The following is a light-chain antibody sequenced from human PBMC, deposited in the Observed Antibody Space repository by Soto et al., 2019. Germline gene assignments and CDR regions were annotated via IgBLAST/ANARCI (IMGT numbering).Light chain of an antibody. CDR1: QDITNS. CDR2: TAS. Sequence: DIQLTQSPSFRSASVGDRVTITCRASQDITNSLAWYHQKPGKTPKFLISTASTLQSGVPSRFSGTGSGTEFTLPISGLQPEDFATYSCQQFNSYPITFGQGTRLEI. V-gene: IGKV1-9*01. CDR3: QQFNSYPIT. J-gene: IGKJ5*01.